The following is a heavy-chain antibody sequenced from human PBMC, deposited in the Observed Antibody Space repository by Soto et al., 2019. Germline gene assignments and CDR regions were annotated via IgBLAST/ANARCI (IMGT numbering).Heavy chain of an antibody. CDR3: ARDSHGDPFDY. Sequence: QVQLQESGPGLVKPSQTLSLTCTVSGVSISSGDYYWSWIRQPPGKGLEWIGYIHYSGSTSYNPSLKSRVTISVDTSSTQFSLKLSSVTASDTAVYYCARDSHGDPFDYCGQGALVTVSS. D-gene: IGHD4-17*01. J-gene: IGHJ4*02. CDR2: IHYSGST. V-gene: IGHV4-30-4*01. CDR1: GVSISSGDYY.